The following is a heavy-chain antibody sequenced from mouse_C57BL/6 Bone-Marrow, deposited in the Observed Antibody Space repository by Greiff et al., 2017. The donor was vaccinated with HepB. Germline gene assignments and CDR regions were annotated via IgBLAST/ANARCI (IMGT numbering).Heavy chain of an antibody. CDR2: IWSGGST. CDR1: GFSLTSYG. CDR3: ARNYGPYEYDVAMDY. V-gene: IGHV2-2*01. J-gene: IGHJ4*01. Sequence: QVQLKQSGPGLVQPSQSLSITCTVSGFSLTSYGVHWVRQSPGKGLEWLGVIWSGGSTDYNAAFISRLSISKDNSKSQVFFKMNSLQADDTAIYYCARNYGPYEYDVAMDYWGQGTSVTVSS. D-gene: IGHD2-4*01.